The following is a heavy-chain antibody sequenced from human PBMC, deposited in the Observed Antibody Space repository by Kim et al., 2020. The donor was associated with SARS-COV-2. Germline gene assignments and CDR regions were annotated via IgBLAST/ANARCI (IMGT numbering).Heavy chain of an antibody. CDR3: ARAGRRSLITMVRGVIGWFDP. CDR2: IYHSGST. D-gene: IGHD3-10*01. CDR1: GGSISSSNW. J-gene: IGHJ5*02. Sequence: SETLSLTCAVSGGSISSSNWWSWVRQPPGKGLEWIGEIYHSGSTNYNPSPKSRVTISVDKSKNKFSLKLSSVTAADTAVYYCARAGRRSLITMVRGVIGWFDPWGQGTLVTVSS. V-gene: IGHV4-4*02.